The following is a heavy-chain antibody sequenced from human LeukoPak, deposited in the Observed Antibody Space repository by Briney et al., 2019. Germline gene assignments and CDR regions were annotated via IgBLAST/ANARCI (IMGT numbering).Heavy chain of an antibody. CDR2: IYHSGST. V-gene: IGHV4-31*03. CDR3: ARVPMGASYYYMDV. J-gene: IGHJ6*03. CDR1: GRSITRGGYY. Sequence: SQTLSLTCTVSGRSITRGGYYWSWIRQHPGKGLEWIGYIYHSGSTYYSPSLKSRITISVDTSKNQFSLNLSSVTAADTAVYYCARVPMGASYYYMDVWGKGTTATVSS. D-gene: IGHD1-26*01.